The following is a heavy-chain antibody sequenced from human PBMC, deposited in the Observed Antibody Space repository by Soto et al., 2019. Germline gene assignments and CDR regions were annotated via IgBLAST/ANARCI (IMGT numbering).Heavy chain of an antibody. D-gene: IGHD3-3*01. J-gene: IGHJ5*02. CDR1: GGSISSSSYY. Sequence: PSETLSLTCTVSGGSISSSSYYWGWIRQPPGKGLEWIGSIYYSGSTYYNPSLKSRVTISVDTSKNQFSLKLSSVTAADTAVYYCAGSRITNFGVVINSWFDPWGQGTLVTFSS. CDR3: AGSRITNFGVVINSWFDP. CDR2: IYYSGST. V-gene: IGHV4-39*01.